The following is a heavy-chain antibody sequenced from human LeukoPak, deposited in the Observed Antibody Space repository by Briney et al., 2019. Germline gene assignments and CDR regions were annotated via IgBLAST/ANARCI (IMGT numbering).Heavy chain of an antibody. CDR3: ARGPYCSSTSCYTNYYYYYYMDV. CDR2: IYYSGST. J-gene: IGHJ6*03. V-gene: IGHV4-30-4*08. D-gene: IGHD2-2*02. CDR1: GGSISSGDYY. Sequence: SQTLSLTCTVSGGSISSGDYYWSWIRQPPGKGLEWIGYIYYSGSTYSNPSLKSRVTISVDTSKNQFSLKLSSVTAADTAVYYCARGPYCSSTSCYTNYYYYYYMDVWGKGTTVTVSS.